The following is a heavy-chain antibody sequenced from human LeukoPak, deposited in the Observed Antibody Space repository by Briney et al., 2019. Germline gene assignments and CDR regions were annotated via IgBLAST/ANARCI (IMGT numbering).Heavy chain of an antibody. CDR3: VREQYSYGYFEN. J-gene: IGHJ4*02. D-gene: IGHD5-18*01. Sequence: PGGSLRLSCAASGFTFSSYEMNWVRQAPGKGLEWVSYISSSGSTINYADSVKGRFTISRDNAKNSLYLQMNSLRAEDTAVYYCVREQYSYGYFENWGQGTLATVSS. CDR2: ISSSGSTI. CDR1: GFTFSSYE. V-gene: IGHV3-48*03.